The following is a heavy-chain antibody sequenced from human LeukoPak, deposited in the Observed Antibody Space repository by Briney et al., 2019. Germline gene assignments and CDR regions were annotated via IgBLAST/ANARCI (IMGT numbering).Heavy chain of an antibody. Sequence: GGSLRLSCAASGFTDYMTWVRQAPGKGLEWVSVIYSGGSTYYAASVKGRFSVSRDNSKNTVYLRMNSLRAEDTAVYYCAGVSFSSGWYRDYWGQGTLVTVSS. CDR2: IYSGGST. CDR3: AGVSFSSGWYRDY. J-gene: IGHJ4*02. V-gene: IGHV3-53*01. D-gene: IGHD6-19*01. CDR1: GFTDY.